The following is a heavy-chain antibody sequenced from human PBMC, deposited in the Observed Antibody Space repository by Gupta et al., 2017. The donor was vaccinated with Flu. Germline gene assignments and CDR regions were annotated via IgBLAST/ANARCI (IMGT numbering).Heavy chain of an antibody. V-gene: IGHV1-2*02. CDR2: INPSSVAT. D-gene: IGHD2-21*01. Sequence: QVRLVQSGAEVKKPGASVKVSCRASGYTFTDYYMHWVRQAPGQGLEWMGWINPSSVATNYEPKFQDRVTLTRDPSISTAYIELSRLSADDTAVYYCARDHCGDSRCYSDYWGQGTLVTVSS. CDR1: GYTFTDYY. J-gene: IGHJ4*02. CDR3: ARDHCGDSRCYSDY.